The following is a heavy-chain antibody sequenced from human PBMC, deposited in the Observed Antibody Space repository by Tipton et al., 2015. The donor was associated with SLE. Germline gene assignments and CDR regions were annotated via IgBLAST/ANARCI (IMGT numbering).Heavy chain of an antibody. CDR1: GGSISSGGYS. V-gene: IGHV4-30-2*01. J-gene: IGHJ4*02. Sequence: TLSLTCAVSGGSISSGGYSWSWIRQPPGKGLEWIAYIYDGGSTYYNPSLKSRVSISIDTSKNHFSLNLSSVTAADTAVYYCARVAGYFDNWGQGTLVTVSS. D-gene: IGHD3-10*01. CDR2: IYDGGST. CDR3: ARVAGYFDN.